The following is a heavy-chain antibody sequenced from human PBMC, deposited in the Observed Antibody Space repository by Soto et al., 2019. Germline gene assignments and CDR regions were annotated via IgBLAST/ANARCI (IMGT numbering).Heavy chain of an antibody. CDR2: IYSGGST. CDR3: AREEQWLNFDY. J-gene: IGHJ4*02. D-gene: IGHD6-19*01. V-gene: IGHV3-66*01. CDR1: GFTVSSNY. Sequence: GGSLRLSCAASGFTVSSNYMSWVRQAPGKGLEWVSVIYSGGSTYYADSVKGRFTISRDNSKNTLYLQMNSLRAEDTAVYYCAREEQWLNFDYWGQGTLVTVSS.